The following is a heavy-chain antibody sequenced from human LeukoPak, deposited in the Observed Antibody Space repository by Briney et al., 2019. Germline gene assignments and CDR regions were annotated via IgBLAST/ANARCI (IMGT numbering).Heavy chain of an antibody. CDR1: GYSFTNYW. D-gene: IGHD4-17*01. Sequence: GESLKISCKSSGYSFTNYWIAWVRQMPGKGLEWMGLIYPGDSDTRYSPSFQGQVTISADKSISTAYLQWSSLKASDTAIYYCARLGGDYGLGYWGQGTLVTVSS. CDR3: ARLGGDYGLGY. J-gene: IGHJ4*02. V-gene: IGHV5-51*01. CDR2: IYPGDSDT.